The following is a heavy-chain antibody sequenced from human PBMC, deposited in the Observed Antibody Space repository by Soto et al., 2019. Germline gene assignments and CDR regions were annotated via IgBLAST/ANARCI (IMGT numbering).Heavy chain of an antibody. CDR1: GGSISNYY. V-gene: IGHV4-59*01. Sequence: KSSETLSLTCTVSGGSISNYYWSWIRQSPEKGLEWIGYIYSSGTNYNPSLKSRVTMSIDMSNNQFSVSLSSVTAADTAIYYCARMYHRDVSGHYPFDFWGQGSLVTVSS. D-gene: IGHD3-22*01. CDR3: ARMYHRDVSGHYPFDF. J-gene: IGHJ4*02. CDR2: IYSSGT.